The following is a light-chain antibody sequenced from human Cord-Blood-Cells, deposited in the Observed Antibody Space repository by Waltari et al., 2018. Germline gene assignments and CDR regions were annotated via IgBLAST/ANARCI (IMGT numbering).Light chain of an antibody. CDR3: QPFNSYPIP. J-gene: IGKJ5*01. V-gene: IGKV1-13*02. CDR1: QGISSA. CDR2: DAS. Sequence: AIQLTQSPSSLSASAGDRVTITCRASQGISSALAWYQQKPGKAPKLLIYDASSLESGVPSRFSGSGSVTDFTLTISSLQPEDFATYYCQPFNSYPIPFGQGTRLEIK.